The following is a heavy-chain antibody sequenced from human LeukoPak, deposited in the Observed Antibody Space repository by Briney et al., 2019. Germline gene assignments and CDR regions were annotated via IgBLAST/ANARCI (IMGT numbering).Heavy chain of an antibody. Sequence: GESLKISCQVSGYIFTHYWIGWVRQMPGKGLEWMGIIYPDDSDTRYSPSFQGQVTISADKSVRTAYLQWSSLKASDTAMYYCARPNITSYYDSRGYDAFDVWGQGTMVTVSS. CDR1: GYIFTHYW. CDR2: IYPDDSDT. D-gene: IGHD3-22*01. J-gene: IGHJ3*01. V-gene: IGHV5-51*01. CDR3: ARPNITSYYDSRGYDAFDV.